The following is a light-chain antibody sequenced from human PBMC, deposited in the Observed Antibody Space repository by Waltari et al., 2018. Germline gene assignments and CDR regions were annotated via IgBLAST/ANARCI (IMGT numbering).Light chain of an antibody. CDR2: HTS. CDR1: PGVGKY. J-gene: IGKJ1*01. Sequence: ELVLTQSPGTLSLSPGESATFSCRASPGVGKYLAWYQQRPGQAPRLLLYHTSIRATGIPDRFSGSGSGTDFSLTISRLEPEDFAVYYCQKYDFLPATFGQGTTVEIK. CDR3: QKYDFLPAT. V-gene: IGKV3-20*01.